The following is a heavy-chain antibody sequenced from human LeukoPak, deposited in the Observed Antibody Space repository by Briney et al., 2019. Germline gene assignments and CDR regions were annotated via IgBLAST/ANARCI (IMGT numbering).Heavy chain of an antibody. Sequence: PGGSLRLSCAVSGFTLSSYAMSWVRQAPGKGLEWVSGISASGNSTYFADSVKDRFALSRDISKNTLYLQMNSLRVDDTAVYYCAQYTSGWYSVYDFWGRGTLVTVSS. J-gene: IGHJ4*02. CDR1: GFTLSSYA. CDR2: ISASGNST. V-gene: IGHV3-23*01. CDR3: AQYTSGWYSVYDF. D-gene: IGHD6-19*01.